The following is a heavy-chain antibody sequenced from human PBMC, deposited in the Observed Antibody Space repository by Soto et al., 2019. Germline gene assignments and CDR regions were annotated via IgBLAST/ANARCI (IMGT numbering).Heavy chain of an antibody. CDR3: AKVVRNYDSSGYYYRLNYFDY. J-gene: IGHJ4*02. CDR1: GFTLNSYA. CDR2: ISGSGDST. D-gene: IGHD3-22*01. Sequence: GGSLRLSCAASGFTLNSYAMSWVLQAPWKGLEWVSGISGSGDSTYYADSVKGRFTISRDNSKNTLYLQMNSLRAEDTAVYYCAKVVRNYDSSGYYYRLNYFDYWGQGTLVTVSS. V-gene: IGHV3-23*01.